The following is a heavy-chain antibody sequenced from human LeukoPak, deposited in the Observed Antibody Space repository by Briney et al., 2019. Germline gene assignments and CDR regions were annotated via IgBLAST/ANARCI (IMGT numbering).Heavy chain of an antibody. D-gene: IGHD6-13*01. CDR3: ARDGAAAGLGDAFDM. Sequence: GGSLRLSCAASGFTFSSHWMSWVRQAPGKGLEGVANIKQNGREKYYVDSVKGRFTISRDNAKNSLYMQMNSLRVEDTAVYYCARDGAAAGLGDAFDMWGQGTMVTVSS. CDR2: IKQNGREK. J-gene: IGHJ3*02. CDR1: GFTFSSHW. V-gene: IGHV3-7*03.